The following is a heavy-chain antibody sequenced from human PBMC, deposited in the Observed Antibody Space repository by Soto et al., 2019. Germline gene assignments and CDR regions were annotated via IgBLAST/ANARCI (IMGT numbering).Heavy chain of an antibody. CDR3: ARDRRYSSSWYRGYYYYGMDV. D-gene: IGHD6-13*01. J-gene: IGHJ6*02. Sequence: ASVKVSCKASGYTFTSYGISWVRQAPGQGLEWMGWISAYNGNTNYAQKLQGRVTMTTDTSTSTAYMELRSLRSDDTAVYYCARDRRYSSSWYRGYYYYGMDVWGQGTTVTVSS. CDR1: GYTFTSYG. CDR2: ISAYNGNT. V-gene: IGHV1-18*01.